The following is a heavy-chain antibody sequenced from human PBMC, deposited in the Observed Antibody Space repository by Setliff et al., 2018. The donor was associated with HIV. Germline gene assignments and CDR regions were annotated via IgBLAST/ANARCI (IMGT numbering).Heavy chain of an antibody. CDR3: ARRIDDSGSFPDKNWLDT. CDR2: IFSSGST. D-gene: IGHD3-10*01. J-gene: IGHJ5*02. CDR1: GDSISSYS. Sequence: LSLTCTVSGDSISSYSWNWIRQSPGGGLEWIGFIFSSGSTKYNPSLQSRVTMSIDTSKNQYSLRLTSVTAADTAVYYCARRIDDSGSFPDKNWLDTWGQGSLVTVSS. V-gene: IGHV4-4*09.